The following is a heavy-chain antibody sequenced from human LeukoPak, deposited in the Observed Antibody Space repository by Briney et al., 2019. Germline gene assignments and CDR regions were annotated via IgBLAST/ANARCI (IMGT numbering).Heavy chain of an antibody. CDR1: GGSISSSNYY. CDR2: IYYSGST. CDR3: ARPTSKLGSFDY. D-gene: IGHD2/OR15-2a*01. V-gene: IGHV4-39*01. Sequence: PSETLSLTCTVSGGSISSSNYYWGWIRQPPGKGLEWIGTIYYSGSTYYHPSLKSRITISVDTSKNQFSLKLSSVTAADTAVYYCARPTSKLGSFDYWGQGTLVTVSS. J-gene: IGHJ4*02.